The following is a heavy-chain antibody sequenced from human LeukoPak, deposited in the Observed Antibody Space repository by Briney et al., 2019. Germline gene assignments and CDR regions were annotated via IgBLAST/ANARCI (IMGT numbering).Heavy chain of an antibody. D-gene: IGHD5-12*01. J-gene: IGHJ3*02. Sequence: GASVKVSCKASGGTFSSYAISWVRQAPGQGLEWMGGIIPIFGTANYAQKLQGRVTITADESTSTAYMELSSLRSEDTAVYYCASSHSGYDPDAFDIWGQGTMVTVSS. V-gene: IGHV1-69*13. CDR1: GGTFSSYA. CDR2: IIPIFGTA. CDR3: ASSHSGYDPDAFDI.